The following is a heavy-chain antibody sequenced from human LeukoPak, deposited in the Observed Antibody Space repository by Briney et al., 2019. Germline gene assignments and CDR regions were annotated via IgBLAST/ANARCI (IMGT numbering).Heavy chain of an antibody. D-gene: IGHD2-21*02. Sequence: GGSLRLSCAASGFTFSSYEMDWVRQAPGKGLEWVSYISGSSNNIYYADSVRGRFTISRDNAQNSLYLQMNSLRAEDTALYYCARATARLFDYWGQGVLVTVSS. V-gene: IGHV3-48*03. CDR1: GFTFSSYE. CDR3: ARATARLFDY. J-gene: IGHJ4*02. CDR2: ISGSSNNI.